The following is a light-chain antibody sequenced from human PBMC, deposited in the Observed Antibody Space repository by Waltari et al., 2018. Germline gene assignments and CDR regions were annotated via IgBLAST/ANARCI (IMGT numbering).Light chain of an antibody. CDR1: QSVSRT. J-gene: IGKJ1*01. Sequence: EIVLTQSPGTLSLSPGDRVTLSCRASQSVSRTLAWYQQKPGQAPSLLIYGASIRATGIPDRFSGSGSGTDFSLTISRLEPEDFAVYYCQHYVTLPVTFGQGTKVEIK. CDR3: QHYVTLPVT. V-gene: IGKV3-20*01. CDR2: GAS.